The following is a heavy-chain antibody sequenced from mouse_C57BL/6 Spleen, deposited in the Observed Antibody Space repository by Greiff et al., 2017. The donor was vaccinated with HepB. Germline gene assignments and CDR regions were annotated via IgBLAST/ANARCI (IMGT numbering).Heavy chain of an antibody. V-gene: IGHV14-2*01. CDR3: ARYDGYSYAMDY. Sequence: EVQLQQSGAELVKPGASVKLSCTASGFNIKDYYMHWVKQRTEQGLEWIGRIDPEDGETKYATKFQGKATITADTSSNTAYLQLSSLTSEDTAVYYCARYDGYSYAMDYWGQGTSVTVSS. CDR2: IDPEDGET. D-gene: IGHD2-3*01. CDR1: GFNIKDYY. J-gene: IGHJ4*01.